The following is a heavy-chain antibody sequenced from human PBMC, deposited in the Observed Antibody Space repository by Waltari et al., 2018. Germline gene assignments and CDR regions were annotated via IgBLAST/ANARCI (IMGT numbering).Heavy chain of an antibody. D-gene: IGHD3-3*01. V-gene: IGHV4-61*02. CDR3: ARGAYDFWSGYYAFDI. Sequence: QVQLQESGPGLVKPSQTLSLTCTVPGGSISSGSYYWSWIRQPAGKGLEWIGRIYTSGSTNYNPSLKSRVTISVDTSKNQFSLKLSSVTAADTAVYYCARGAYDFWSGYYAFDIWGQGTMVTVSS. J-gene: IGHJ3*02. CDR1: GGSISSGSYY. CDR2: IYTSGST.